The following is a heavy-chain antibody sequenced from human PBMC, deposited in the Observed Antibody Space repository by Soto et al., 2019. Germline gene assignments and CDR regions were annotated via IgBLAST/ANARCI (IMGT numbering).Heavy chain of an antibody. CDR2: INAGNGNT. CDR3: AGGGSLYWYFDL. D-gene: IGHD1-26*01. J-gene: IGHJ2*01. V-gene: IGHV1-3*01. Sequence: QVQLVQSGAEVKKPGASVKVSCKASGYTFTSYAMHWVRQAPGQRLEWMGWINAGNGNTKYSQKFQGRVTITRDTSASKADMELSSLRSEDTAVYYCAGGGSLYWYFDLWGRGTLVTVSS. CDR1: GYTFTSYA.